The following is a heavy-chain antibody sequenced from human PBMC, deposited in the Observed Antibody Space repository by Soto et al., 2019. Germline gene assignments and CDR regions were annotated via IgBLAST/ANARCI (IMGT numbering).Heavy chain of an antibody. D-gene: IGHD3-22*01. V-gene: IGHV2-70*01. Sequence: SGPTLVNPTQTLTLTCTFSGFSLSTSGMCVSWIRQPPGKALEWLALIDWDDDKYYSTSLKTRLTISKDTSKNQVVLTMTNMDPVDTATYYCARIQVTGNYYDSSGYYYFDYWGQGTLVTVSS. CDR3: ARIQVTGNYYDSSGYYYFDY. CDR2: IDWDDDK. CDR1: GFSLSTSGMC. J-gene: IGHJ4*02.